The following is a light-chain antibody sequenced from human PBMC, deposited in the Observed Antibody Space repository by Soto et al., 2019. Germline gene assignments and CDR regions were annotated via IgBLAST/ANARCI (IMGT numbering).Light chain of an antibody. V-gene: IGKV3-11*01. Sequence: EIVLTQSPATLSLSPGERATLSCRASQSVSSYLAWYQQKPGQAPRLLIYDASNRATSIPARFSGSGSGTDFTLTISGLEPEDFAVYYCQQRSIWLTFGGGTKVEIK. CDR1: QSVSSY. J-gene: IGKJ4*01. CDR3: QQRSIWLT. CDR2: DAS.